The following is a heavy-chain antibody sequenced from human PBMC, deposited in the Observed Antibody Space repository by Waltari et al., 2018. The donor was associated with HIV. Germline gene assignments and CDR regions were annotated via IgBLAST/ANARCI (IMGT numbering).Heavy chain of an antibody. V-gene: IGHV3-9*01. CDR1: GFPFDDYA. CDR3: AKAYDSSGFQYYFDY. D-gene: IGHD3-22*01. Sequence: EVQLVESGGDLVQPGRSLRLYCAASGFPFDDYALHWVRQAPGKGLEWVSGINWNSDNIGYADSVKGRFTISRDHAKNSLYLQMNSLRPEDTALYYCAKAYDSSGFQYYFDYWGQGTLVTVSS. J-gene: IGHJ4*02. CDR2: INWNSDNI.